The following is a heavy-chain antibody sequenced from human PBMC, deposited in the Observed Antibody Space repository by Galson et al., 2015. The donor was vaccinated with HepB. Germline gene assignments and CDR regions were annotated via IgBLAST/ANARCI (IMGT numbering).Heavy chain of an antibody. V-gene: IGHV1-18*04. D-gene: IGHD3-9*01. J-gene: IGHJ6*02. CDR2: ISAYNGNT. CDR3: ARVQDDILTGYYRPYYYYGMDV. Sequence: SVKVSCKASGYTFTSYGISWVRQAPGQGLEWMGWISAYNGNTNYAQKLQGGVTMTTDTSTSTAYMELRSLRSDDTAVYYCARVQDDILTGYYRPYYYYGMDVWGQGTTVTVSS. CDR1: GYTFTSYG.